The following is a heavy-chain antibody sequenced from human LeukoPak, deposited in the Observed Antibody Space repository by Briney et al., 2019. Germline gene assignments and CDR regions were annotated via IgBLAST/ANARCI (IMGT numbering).Heavy chain of an antibody. D-gene: IGHD1-1*01. CDR1: GLIVSKNY. V-gene: IGHV3-53*01. CDR2: LYGGGAT. J-gene: IGHJ4*02. Sequence: GGSLRLSCAASGLIVSKNYMSWVRQAPGKGLEWVAVLYGGGATFYADSVKGRFTISRDTAKNTLFLQMNNLRAEDTAVYYCARSLKWNLVGFDYWGQGTLVTVSS. CDR3: ARSLKWNLVGFDY.